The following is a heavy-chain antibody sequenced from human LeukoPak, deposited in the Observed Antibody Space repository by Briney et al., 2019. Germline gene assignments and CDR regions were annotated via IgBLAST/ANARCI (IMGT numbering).Heavy chain of an antibody. J-gene: IGHJ4*02. V-gene: IGHV3-23*01. D-gene: IGHD3-9*01. CDR3: AKELLLRYFDY. CDR1: GFPFSNYA. CDR2: LSGSGTGT. Sequence: GGSLRLSCAASGFPFSNYAMSWVRQAPGTGLEWVSGLSGSGTGTYYADSVKGRFTISRDNSKNTLYLQMNSLRAEDTAIYYCAKELLLRYFDYWGQGTLVTVST.